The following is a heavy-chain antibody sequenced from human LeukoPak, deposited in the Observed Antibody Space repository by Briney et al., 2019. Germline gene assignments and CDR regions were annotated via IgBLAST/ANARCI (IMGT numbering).Heavy chain of an antibody. Sequence: GGSLRLSCAASGFTFSSYSMNWVRQAPGKGLEWVSSISSSSSYIYYADSVKGRFTISRDNSKNTLYLQMNSLRAEDTAVYYCAKADYYDSSGGIDYWGQGTLVTVSS. CDR2: ISSSSSYI. D-gene: IGHD3-22*01. J-gene: IGHJ4*02. CDR1: GFTFSSYS. V-gene: IGHV3-21*01. CDR3: AKADYYDSSGGIDY.